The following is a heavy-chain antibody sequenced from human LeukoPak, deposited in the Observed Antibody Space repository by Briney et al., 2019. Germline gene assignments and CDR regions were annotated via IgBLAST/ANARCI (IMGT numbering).Heavy chain of an antibody. CDR1: GFTFSSYA. Sequence: GGSLRLSCAASGFTFSSYAMHWVRQAPGKGLEWVAVISYDGSNKYYADSVKGRFTISRDNSKNTLYLQMNSLKTEDTAVYYCTSPLYDSSGCDFLDWHFDLWGRGTLVTVSS. CDR3: TSPLYDSSGCDFLDWHFDL. V-gene: IGHV3-30*04. CDR2: ISYDGSNK. J-gene: IGHJ2*01. D-gene: IGHD3-22*01.